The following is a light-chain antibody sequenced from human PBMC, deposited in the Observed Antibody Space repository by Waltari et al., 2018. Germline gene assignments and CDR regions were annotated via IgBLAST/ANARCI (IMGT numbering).Light chain of an antibody. Sequence: QSVLTQPPSVSAAPGPMVTISCSGRNSNIRPTYVSWYQQPPGTAPKHLIYDKDKRHSAVPDRFSGSKSATSATLAITGLRTGDAADYYCGTWDSGLSTWVFGGGTKLTVL. CDR2: DKD. CDR1: NSNIRPTY. J-gene: IGLJ3*02. CDR3: GTWDSGLSTWV. V-gene: IGLV1-51*01.